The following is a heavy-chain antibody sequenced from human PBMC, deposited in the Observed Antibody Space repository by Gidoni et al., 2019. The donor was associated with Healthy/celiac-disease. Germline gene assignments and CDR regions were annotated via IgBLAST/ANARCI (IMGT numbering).Heavy chain of an antibody. J-gene: IGHJ4*02. V-gene: IGHV4-34*01. D-gene: IGHD6-19*01. Sequence: QVQLQQWGAGLLKPSETLSLTCAVYGGSFSGYYWSWIRQPPGKGLEWIGEINHSGSTNYNPSLKSRVTISVDTSKNQFSLKLSSVTAADTAVYYCASRHSSGWYLRDYWGQGTLVTVSS. CDR2: INHSGST. CDR3: ASRHSSGWYLRDY. CDR1: GGSFSGYY.